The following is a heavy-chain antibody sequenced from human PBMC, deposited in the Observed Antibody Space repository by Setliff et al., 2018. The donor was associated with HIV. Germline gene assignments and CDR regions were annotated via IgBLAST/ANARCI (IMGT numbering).Heavy chain of an antibody. CDR3: VTDEKVAFDV. V-gene: IGHV3-15*01. Sequence: LRLSCAASGFTFSNAWMTWVRQGPGKGLEWVGRIKSEFDGGTTDYAAAVRGRFTFSRDDSKDTLYLQMNSLKIEDTGTYYCVTDEKVAFDVWGQGTKVTVSS. CDR2: IKSEFDGGTT. J-gene: IGHJ3*01. CDR1: GFTFSNAW.